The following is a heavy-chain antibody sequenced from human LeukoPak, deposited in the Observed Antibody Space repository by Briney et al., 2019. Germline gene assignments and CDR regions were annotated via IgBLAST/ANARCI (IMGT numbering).Heavy chain of an antibody. V-gene: IGHV3-30*04. D-gene: IGHD6-6*01. CDR1: GFTINTYA. CDR3: ARDRLADYYYYGMDV. CDR2: ISYDGRDD. J-gene: IGHJ6*02. Sequence: GGSLRLSCAASGFTINTYAMYWVRQAPGKGLEWVTVISYDGRDDFYADSVKGRFTISKDTVENRVYLQMNNLRIDDTAIYYCARDRLADYYYYGMDVWGQGATVTVSS.